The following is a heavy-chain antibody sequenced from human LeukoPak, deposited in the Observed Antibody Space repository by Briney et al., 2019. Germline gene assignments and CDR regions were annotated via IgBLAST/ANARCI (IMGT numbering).Heavy chain of an antibody. Sequence: GGSLRLSCAASGFTFSRNSMNWVRQAPGKGLEWVASIKQDGSEKTSVDSVKGRFTISRDNAKNSLYLQMDSLRAEDTAVYYCARGPTYSQAFDYWGQGTLVTVSS. V-gene: IGHV3-7*01. CDR1: GFTFSRNS. CDR2: IKQDGSEK. J-gene: IGHJ4*02. D-gene: IGHD1-26*01. CDR3: ARGPTYSQAFDY.